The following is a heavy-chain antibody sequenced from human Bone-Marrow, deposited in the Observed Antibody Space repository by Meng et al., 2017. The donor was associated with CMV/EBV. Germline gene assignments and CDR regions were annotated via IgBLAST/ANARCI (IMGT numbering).Heavy chain of an antibody. Sequence: GESLKISCAASGFTFSSHSMHWVRQAPGKGLEWVAVISYDGSNKYYADAVKGRFTISRDNSKNTLYLQMNSLRAEDTAVYYCARDPPYYDFLSGGTRYYYGMDVWGQGTTVTVSS. CDR2: ISYDGSNK. D-gene: IGHD3-3*01. V-gene: IGHV3-30*04. CDR1: GFTFSSHS. CDR3: ARDPPYYDFLSGGTRYYYGMDV. J-gene: IGHJ6*02.